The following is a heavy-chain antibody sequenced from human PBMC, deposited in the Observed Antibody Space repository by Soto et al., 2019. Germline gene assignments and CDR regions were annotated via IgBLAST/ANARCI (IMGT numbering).Heavy chain of an antibody. CDR3: ARDRDDYGSGNYYNRIDF. CDR2: IIPLFGTP. V-gene: IGHV1-69*13. Sequence: ASVTVSCKASGGIFSTYAISWLRQAPGQGLEWMGGIIPLFGTPNYAQRFQGRVTITADESTSTAYMELSRLRSEDTAVYYCARDRDDYGSGNYYNRIDFWGQGTLVTVSS. CDR1: GGIFSTYA. J-gene: IGHJ4*02. D-gene: IGHD3-10*01.